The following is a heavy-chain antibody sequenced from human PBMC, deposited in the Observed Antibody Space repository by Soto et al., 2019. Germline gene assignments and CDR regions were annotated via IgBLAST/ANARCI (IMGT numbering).Heavy chain of an antibody. CDR1: GGSISSGGYY. Sequence: SETLSLTCTVSGGSISSGGYYWSWIRQHPGKGLEWIGYIYYSGSTYYNPSLKSRVTISVDTSKNQFSLKLSSVTAADTAVYYCATYNRFGELSRGGFDYWGQGTLVTVSS. CDR3: ATYNRFGELSRGGFDY. CDR2: IYYSGST. D-gene: IGHD3-10*01. J-gene: IGHJ4*02. V-gene: IGHV4-31*03.